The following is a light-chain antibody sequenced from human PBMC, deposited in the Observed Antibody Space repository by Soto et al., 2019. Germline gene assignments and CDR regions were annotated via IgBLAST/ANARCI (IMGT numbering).Light chain of an antibody. Sequence: QSALTQPRSVSGSPGQSVTISCTGTSSDVGGYNYVSWYQQHPGKAPKLMIYDVSKRPSGVPDRFSGSKSGNTASLTISGLQAEDEADYYCCSYAGSDTYVLFGGGTKVTVL. CDR1: SSDVGGYNY. CDR3: CSYAGSDTYVL. CDR2: DVS. J-gene: IGLJ2*01. V-gene: IGLV2-11*01.